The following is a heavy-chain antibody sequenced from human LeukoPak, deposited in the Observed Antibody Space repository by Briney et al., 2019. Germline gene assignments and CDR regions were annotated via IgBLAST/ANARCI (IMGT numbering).Heavy chain of an antibody. CDR2: IIPIFGTA. CDR3: ARGGRYFDWLLPFDY. D-gene: IGHD3-9*01. J-gene: IGHJ4*02. CDR1: GGTFSSYA. V-gene: IGHV1-69*01. Sequence: SVKVSCKASGGTFSSYAISWVRQAPGQGLEWMGGIIPIFGTANYAQKFQGRVTITADESTSTAYMELGSLRSEDTAVYYCARGGRYFDWLLPFDYWGQGTLVTVSS.